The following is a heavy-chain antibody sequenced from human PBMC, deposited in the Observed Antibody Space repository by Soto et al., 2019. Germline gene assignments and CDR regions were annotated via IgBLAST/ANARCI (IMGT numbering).Heavy chain of an antibody. CDR2: IYSGGST. V-gene: IGHV3-66*01. CDR1: GFTVSSNY. CDR3: ASAATVTNANDAFDI. J-gene: IGHJ3*02. D-gene: IGHD4-17*01. Sequence: EVQLVESGGGLVQPGGSLRLSCAASGFTVSSNYMSWVRQAPGKGLEWVSVIYSGGSTYYADSVKGRFTISRDNSKNTLYLQMNSLRAEDTAVYYCASAATVTNANDAFDIWGQGTMVTVSS.